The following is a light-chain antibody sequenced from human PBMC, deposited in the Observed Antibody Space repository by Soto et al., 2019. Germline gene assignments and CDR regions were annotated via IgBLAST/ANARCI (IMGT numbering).Light chain of an antibody. J-gene: IGLJ2*01. CDR3: SSYTTRPGVV. Sequence: QSALTQPASVSRSPGQSVTISCTGTSSDVGGYNYVSWYQQHPGKAPKLMIYEVSNRPSGVSDRFSGSKSGNTASLTISGLQTEDEADYYCSSYTTRPGVVFGGGTKLTVL. V-gene: IGLV2-14*01. CDR1: SSDVGGYNY. CDR2: EVS.